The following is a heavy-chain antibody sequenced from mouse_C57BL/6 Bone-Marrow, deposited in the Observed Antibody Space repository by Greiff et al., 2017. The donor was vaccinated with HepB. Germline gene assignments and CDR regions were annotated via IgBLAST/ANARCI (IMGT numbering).Heavy chain of an antibody. CDR2: IDPETGGT. CDR1: GYTFTDYE. V-gene: IGHV1-15*01. CDR3: TKKNDGYYSFAY. J-gene: IGHJ3*01. Sequence: VKLMESGAELVRPGASVTLSCKASGYTFTDYEMHWVKQTPVHGLEWIGAIDPETGGTAYNQKFKGKAKLTAGTSASTAYMELSSLTNEDSAVYYCTKKNDGYYSFAYWGQGTLVTVSA. D-gene: IGHD2-3*01.